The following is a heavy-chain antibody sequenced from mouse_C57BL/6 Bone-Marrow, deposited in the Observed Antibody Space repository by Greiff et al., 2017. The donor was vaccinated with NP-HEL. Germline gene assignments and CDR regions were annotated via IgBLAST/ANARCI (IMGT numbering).Heavy chain of an antibody. D-gene: IGHD2-2*01. CDR3: ALYYGYDDAMDY. CDR1: GYTFTSYW. CDR2: IHPNSGST. V-gene: IGHV1-64*01. J-gene: IGHJ4*01. Sequence: VQLQQPGAELVKPGASVKLSCKASGYTFTSYWMHWVKQRPGQGLEWIGMIHPNSGSTNYNEKFKSKATLTVDKSSSTAYMQLSSLTSEDSAVYYCALYYGYDDAMDYWGQGTSVTVSS.